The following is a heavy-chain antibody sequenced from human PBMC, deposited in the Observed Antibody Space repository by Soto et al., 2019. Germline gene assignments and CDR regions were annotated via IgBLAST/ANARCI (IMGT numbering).Heavy chain of an antibody. Sequence: LRLSCAASGFTFSSYATSWVRQAPGKGLEWISSISDTGGNTYYADSMKGRFTISRDNSKNTLYLQMNSLRAEDTAVYYCAKAGPNSHGRNYFDHGGQGTLVTV. D-gene: IGHD1-26*01. CDR2: ISDTGGNT. V-gene: IGHV3-23*01. J-gene: IGHJ4*02. CDR3: AKAGPNSHGRNYFDH. CDR1: GFTFSSYA.